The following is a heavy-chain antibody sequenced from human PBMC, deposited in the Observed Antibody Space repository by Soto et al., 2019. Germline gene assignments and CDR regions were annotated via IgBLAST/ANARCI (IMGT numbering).Heavy chain of an antibody. D-gene: IGHD2-8*01. CDR2: IYLGDSDT. CDR1: GYSFTNYW. J-gene: IGHJ5*02. Sequence: GESLKISCKGSGYSFTNYWIGWVRQMPGKGLEWMGTIYLGDSDTRYSPSFHGRVTISADNSISAAYLQWGSLKASDTAMYYCAPANGCNASCFAINSFDPWGQGTLFTVCS. V-gene: IGHV5-51*01. CDR3: APANGCNASCFAINSFDP.